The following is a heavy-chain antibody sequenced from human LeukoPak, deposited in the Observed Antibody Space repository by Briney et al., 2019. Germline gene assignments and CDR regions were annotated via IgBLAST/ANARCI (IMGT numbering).Heavy chain of an antibody. CDR1: GGSFSHYY. CDR2: IHPSGST. Sequence: SETLSLTCAIYGGSFSHYYWSWIRQPPGKGLEWVGEIHPSGSTSFNPSLESRVSISKDTSKNQFSLKLTSVTAADTAVYYCSRGSDESKTGDYWGQGTLVTVSS. V-gene: IGHV4-34*01. CDR3: SRGSDESKTGDY. J-gene: IGHJ4*02. D-gene: IGHD6-25*01.